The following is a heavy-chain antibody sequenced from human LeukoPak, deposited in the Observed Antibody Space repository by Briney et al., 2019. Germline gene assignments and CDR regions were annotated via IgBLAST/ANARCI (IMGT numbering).Heavy chain of an antibody. CDR2: IKEDGTKK. Sequence: PGGSLRLSCAASGFTFSGHWMSWVRQAPGKGLEWVAKIKEDGTKKYYVDSMKGRFTISRDNAKNSLYLQMDRLGVEDTAVYYCAREGYFYMDVWGKGTTVTVSS. D-gene: IGHD6-13*01. V-gene: IGHV3-7*01. J-gene: IGHJ6*03. CDR1: GFTFSGHW. CDR3: AREGYFYMDV.